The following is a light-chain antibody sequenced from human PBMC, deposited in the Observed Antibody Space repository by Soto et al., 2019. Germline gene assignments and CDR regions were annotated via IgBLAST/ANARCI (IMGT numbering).Light chain of an antibody. Sequence: EIVLTLSPGTLSLSPGERATLSCRASQSISSYSLAWYQQKPGQAPRLLICGASSRATGIPDRFSGSGSGTDFTLTISRLEPEDFAVYYCHYGGSLPWTFGQGTNVDIK. CDR3: HYGGSLPWT. CDR2: GAS. V-gene: IGKV3-20*01. CDR1: QSISSYS. J-gene: IGKJ1*01.